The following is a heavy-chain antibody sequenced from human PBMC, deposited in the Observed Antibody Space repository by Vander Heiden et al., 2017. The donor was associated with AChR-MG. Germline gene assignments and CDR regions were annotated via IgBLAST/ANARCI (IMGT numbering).Heavy chain of an antibody. J-gene: IGHJ1*01. Sequence: QITLKESGPTLVKPTQTLTLTCTFSGFSLSSSGVGVVWIRQPPGKALEWLALIYWNDDKRYSPSLRSRLTITKDTSKNQVVLTMTNMDPVDTATYYCAHRRPYCSVNNCYLPTFEYFQYWGHGAPVTVSS. CDR2: IYWNDDK. D-gene: IGHD2-15*01. CDR3: AHRRPYCSVNNCYLPTFEYFQY. V-gene: IGHV2-5*01. CDR1: GFSLSSSGVG.